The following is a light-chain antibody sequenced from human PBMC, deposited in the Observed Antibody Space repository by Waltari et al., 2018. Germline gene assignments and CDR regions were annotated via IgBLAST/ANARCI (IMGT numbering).Light chain of an antibody. J-gene: IGKJ1*01. CDR1: QSISKY. CDR2: AAS. Sequence: DIQMTQSPSSQSASVGDRLTLTCRASQSISKYLNWYQQKPGKAPKLLISAASRVQSGVPSRFSGSGSGTDFTLTISSLQPEDFATYYCQQSYSHPWTFGQGTKVEVK. CDR3: QQSYSHPWT. V-gene: IGKV1-39*01.